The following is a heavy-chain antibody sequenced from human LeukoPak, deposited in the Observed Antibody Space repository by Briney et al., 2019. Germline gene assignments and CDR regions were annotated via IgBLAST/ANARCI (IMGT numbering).Heavy chain of an antibody. CDR2: INSGGKT. J-gene: IGHJ4*02. Sequence: GGSLRLSCAASGFAVSDNYMNWVRQAPRKGLEWVSLINSGGKTFYADSVKGRFSISRDSSENTLYLQMNSLRDEDTALYYCARSNGATPTTRYFDYWGQGTLVTVSS. V-gene: IGHV3-53*01. D-gene: IGHD2-8*01. CDR1: GFAVSDNY. CDR3: ARSNGATPTTRYFDY.